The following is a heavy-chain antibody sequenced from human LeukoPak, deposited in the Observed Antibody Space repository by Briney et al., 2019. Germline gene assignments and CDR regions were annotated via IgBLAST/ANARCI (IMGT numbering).Heavy chain of an antibody. CDR1: GGSISSRSYY. CDR3: ARHLSYSSSWSEVDSFDP. J-gene: IGHJ5*02. CDR2: IDYSGST. D-gene: IGHD6-13*01. V-gene: IGHV4-39*01. Sequence: SETLSLTCTVSGGSISSRSYYWGWIRQPPGKGLEWIGSIDYSGSTYYNPSLKSRVTISVDTSKNQFSLKLSSVTAADTAVYYCARHLSYSSSWSEVDSFDPWGQGTLVTVSS.